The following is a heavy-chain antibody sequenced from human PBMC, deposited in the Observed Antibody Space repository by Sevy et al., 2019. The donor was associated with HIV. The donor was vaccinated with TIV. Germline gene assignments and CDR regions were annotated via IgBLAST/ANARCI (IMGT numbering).Heavy chain of an antibody. CDR2: ISSSSSTI. CDR1: GFTFSSYS. Sequence: GGSLRLSCAASGFTFSSYSMNWVRQAPGKGLEWVSYISSSSSTIYYADSVKGRFTISRDNAKNSLYLQMNSLRDEDTAVYYCARGKGYCSGGSCYDYYYYGMDDWGQGTTVTVSS. CDR3: ARGKGYCSGGSCYDYYYYGMDD. J-gene: IGHJ6*02. D-gene: IGHD2-15*01. V-gene: IGHV3-48*02.